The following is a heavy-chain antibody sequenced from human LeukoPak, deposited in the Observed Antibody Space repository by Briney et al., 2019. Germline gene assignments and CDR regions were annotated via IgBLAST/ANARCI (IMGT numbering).Heavy chain of an antibody. J-gene: IGHJ4*02. D-gene: IGHD5-24*01. CDR1: GGSISSSSYY. CDR3: AILDRWLQYFDY. V-gene: IGHV4-39*07. CDR2: IYYSGST. Sequence: SETLSLTCTVSGGSISSSSYYWGWIRQTPGKGLEWIGSIYYSGSTYYNPSLKSRVTISVDTSKNQFSLKLSSVTAADTAVYYCAILDRWLQYFDYWGQGTLVTVSS.